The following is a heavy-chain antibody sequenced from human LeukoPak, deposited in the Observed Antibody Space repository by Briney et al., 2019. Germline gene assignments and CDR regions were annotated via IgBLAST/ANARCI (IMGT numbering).Heavy chain of an antibody. Sequence: PGGSLRLSCAASGFIFSSYWMHWVRQAPGKGLVWVSRIYSDGNTTSYADSVKGRFTISRDNSKNTLYLQMNSLRAEDTAVYYCAKDSSYDSSGYLSHWGQGTLVTVSS. D-gene: IGHD3-22*01. CDR2: IYSDGNTT. J-gene: IGHJ4*02. V-gene: IGHV3-74*01. CDR3: AKDSSYDSSGYLSH. CDR1: GFIFSSYW.